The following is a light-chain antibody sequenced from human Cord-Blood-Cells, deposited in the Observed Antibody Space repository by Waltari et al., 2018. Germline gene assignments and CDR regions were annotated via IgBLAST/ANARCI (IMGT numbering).Light chain of an antibody. J-gene: IGKJ1*01. CDR3: QQYNSYSPWT. CDR2: DAS. V-gene: IGKV1-5*01. Sequence: DIQMTQSPSTLSASVGDRVTITYRASQSISSWLAWYQQKPGKAPKLLIYDASSLESGVPSRFSGSGTVTEFTLTISSLQPDDFATYYCQQYNSYSPWTFGQGTKVEI. CDR1: QSISSW.